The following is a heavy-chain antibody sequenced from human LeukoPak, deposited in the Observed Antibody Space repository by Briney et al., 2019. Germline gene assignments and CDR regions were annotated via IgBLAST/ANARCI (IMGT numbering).Heavy chain of an antibody. CDR1: GFTFSSYA. D-gene: IGHD3-3*01. CDR3: AKVGVRSYYDFWSGFQNLDY. CDR2: ISGSGGST. V-gene: IGHV3-23*01. Sequence: GGSLRLSCAASGFTFSSYAMSWVRQAPGKGLEWVSAISGSGGSTYYADSVKGRFTISRDNSKNTLCLQMNSLRAEDTAVYYCAKVGVRSYYDFWSGFQNLDYWGQGTLVTVSS. J-gene: IGHJ4*02.